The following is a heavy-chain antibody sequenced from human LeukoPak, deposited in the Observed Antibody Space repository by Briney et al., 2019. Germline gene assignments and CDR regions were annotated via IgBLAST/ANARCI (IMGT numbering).Heavy chain of an antibody. Sequence: PGGSLRLSCAASGFTFSDYYMSWLRQAPGKGLEGGSYISFSGSPTQYADSVKGRFTISRDNAKNSLYLQMNSLRDEDTAVYYCARDRAYYYDSSGYYYFDHWGQGTLVTVSS. V-gene: IGHV3-11*01. J-gene: IGHJ4*02. CDR1: GFTFSDYY. CDR2: ISFSGSPT. CDR3: ARDRAYYYDSSGYYYFDH. D-gene: IGHD3-22*01.